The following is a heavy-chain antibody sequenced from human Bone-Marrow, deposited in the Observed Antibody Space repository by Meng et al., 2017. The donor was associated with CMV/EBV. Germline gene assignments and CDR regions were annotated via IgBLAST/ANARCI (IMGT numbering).Heavy chain of an antibody. D-gene: IGHD5-12*01. V-gene: IGHV3-43D*03. Sequence: GGSLRLSCAASGFTFSTYEMTWVRQAPGKGLEWVSLISWDGGSTYYADSVKGRFTISRDNSKNSLYLQMNSLRAEDTALYYCAKGYDNYYYYGMDVWGQGTTVTVSS. CDR2: ISWDGGST. CDR3: AKGYDNYYYYGMDV. CDR1: GFTFSTYE. J-gene: IGHJ6*02.